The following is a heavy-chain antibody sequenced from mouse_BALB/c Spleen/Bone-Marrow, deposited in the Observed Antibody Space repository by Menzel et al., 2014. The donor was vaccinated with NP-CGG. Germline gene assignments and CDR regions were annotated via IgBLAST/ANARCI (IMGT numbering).Heavy chain of an antibody. V-gene: IGHV1-67*01. CDR2: ISLYSGNT. Sequence: VHLVESGPELVRPGVSVKISCKGSGYTFTDYGMHWVKQGHAKSLEWIGLISLYSGNTNYNQKFKDKATMTVDKSSSTAYMELARLTSEDSAIYYCARGDYRYDETMDYWGQGTSVTVSS. J-gene: IGHJ4*01. CDR1: GYTFTDYG. D-gene: IGHD2-14*01. CDR3: ARGDYRYDETMDY.